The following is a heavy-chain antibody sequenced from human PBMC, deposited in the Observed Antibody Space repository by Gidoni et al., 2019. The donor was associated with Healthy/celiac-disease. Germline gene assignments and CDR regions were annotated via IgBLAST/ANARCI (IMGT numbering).Heavy chain of an antibody. Sequence: QLQLQVSGPGLVQPSETLSLTCTVSGGSISIYYWSLIRPPAGKGLEWIGRIYTSGSTNDNPSLKSRVTMSVDTAKNQFSLKLSSVTAADTAVDYCAREGTLGYYLSNSAFDIWGQGTMVTVSS. CDR1: GGSISIYY. J-gene: IGHJ3*02. CDR3: AREGTLGYYLSNSAFDI. CDR2: IYTSGST. D-gene: IGHD3-3*01. V-gene: IGHV4-4*07.